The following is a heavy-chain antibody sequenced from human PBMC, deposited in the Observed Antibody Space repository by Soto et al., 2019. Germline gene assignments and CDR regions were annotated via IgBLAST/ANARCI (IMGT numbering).Heavy chain of an antibody. CDR3: ARTLGPYSGSYYPAY. CDR1: GGTFSSYA. CDR2: IIPIFGTA. J-gene: IGHJ4*02. V-gene: IGHV1-69*06. D-gene: IGHD1-26*01. Sequence: GASVKVSCKASGGTFSSYAISWLRQPPGQGLEWMGGIIPIFGTANYAQKFQGRVTITADKSTSTAYMELSSLRSEDTAVYYCARTLGPYSGSYYPAYWGQGTLVTVSS.